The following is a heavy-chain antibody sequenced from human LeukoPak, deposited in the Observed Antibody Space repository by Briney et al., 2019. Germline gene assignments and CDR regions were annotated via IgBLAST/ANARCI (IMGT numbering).Heavy chain of an antibody. CDR2: IFYSGST. Sequence: SETLSLTCTVSGGSINNYYWSWIRQPPGKGLEWIGYIFYSGSTNYNPSLKSRVSIPVGTSENQFSLNLYSVTVADTAVYYCARGGSSGYDPFDYWGQGTLVTVSS. J-gene: IGHJ4*02. CDR3: ARGGSSGYDPFDY. V-gene: IGHV4-59*01. CDR1: GGSINNYY. D-gene: IGHD5-12*01.